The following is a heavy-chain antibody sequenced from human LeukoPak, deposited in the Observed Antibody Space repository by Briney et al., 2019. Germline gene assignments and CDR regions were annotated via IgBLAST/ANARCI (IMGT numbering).Heavy chain of an antibody. CDR3: ATGYADTWHDGY. CDR1: GFTFSSAW. V-gene: IGHV3-15*07. D-gene: IGHD1-1*01. Sequence: GGSLRLSRAASGFTFSSAWMKWVRQAPGKGLEWVGRIKSKYSGETANYAAPVKGRFTISRDDSKNVLYLQMNSLRVEDTAVYYCATGYADTWHDGYWGQGTLVTVSS. J-gene: IGHJ4*02. CDR2: IKSKYSGETA.